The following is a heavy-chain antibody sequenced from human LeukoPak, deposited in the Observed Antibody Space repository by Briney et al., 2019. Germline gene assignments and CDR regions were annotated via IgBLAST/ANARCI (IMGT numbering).Heavy chain of an antibody. D-gene: IGHD4-23*01. J-gene: IGHJ4*02. V-gene: IGHV3-74*01. CDR2: IDADGSSA. CDR1: GITFSYYW. Sequence: GGSLRLSCAASGITFSYYWMHWVRQAPGKGLVWVSRIDADGSSATYADSVKGRFTISRDNAKNSLYLQMNSLRAEDTAVYYCARGVTHDYWGQGTLVTVSS. CDR3: ARGVTHDY.